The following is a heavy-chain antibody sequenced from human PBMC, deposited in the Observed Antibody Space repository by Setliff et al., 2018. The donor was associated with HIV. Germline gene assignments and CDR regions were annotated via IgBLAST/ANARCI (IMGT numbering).Heavy chain of an antibody. CDR3: ARSAYDSSGLPY. CDR1: GYSISNGYY. CDR2: MFHSGNT. Sequence: SETLSLTCAVSGYSISNGYYWGWLRQSPGKGLEWIGSMFHSGNTYYNPSLESRVSMSVDTSTNQVSLQLSSVTAADTAVYYCARSAYDSSGLPYWGQGTLVTVSS. J-gene: IGHJ4*02. D-gene: IGHD3-22*01. V-gene: IGHV4-38-2*01.